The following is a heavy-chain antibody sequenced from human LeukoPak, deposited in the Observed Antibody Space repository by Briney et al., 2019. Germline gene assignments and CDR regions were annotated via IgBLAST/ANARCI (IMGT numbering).Heavy chain of an antibody. D-gene: IGHD3-22*01. CDR3: ARDLENYYDSSGYIPFPH. J-gene: IGHJ4*02. Sequence: SVKVSCKASGGTFSSYAISWVRQAPGQGLEWMGRIIPILGIANYAQKFQGRVTITADKSTSTAYMELSSLRSEDTAVYYCARDLENYYDSSGYIPFPHWGQGTLVTVSS. V-gene: IGHV1-69*04. CDR2: IIPILGIA. CDR1: GGTFSSYA.